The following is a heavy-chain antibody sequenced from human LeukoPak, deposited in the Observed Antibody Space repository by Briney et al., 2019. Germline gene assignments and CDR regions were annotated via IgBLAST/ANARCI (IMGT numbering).Heavy chain of an antibody. CDR3: ASYGDAYCSSTSCHGVFDY. CDR1: GFTFSSYW. J-gene: IGHJ4*02. CDR2: IKQDGSEK. Sequence: PGGSLRLSCAASGFTFSSYWMSWVRQAPGKGLEWVANIKQDGSEKYYVDSVKGRFTISSDNAKNSLYLQMNSLRAEDTAVYYCASYGDAYCSSTSCHGVFDYWGQGTLVTVSS. D-gene: IGHD2-2*01. V-gene: IGHV3-7*01.